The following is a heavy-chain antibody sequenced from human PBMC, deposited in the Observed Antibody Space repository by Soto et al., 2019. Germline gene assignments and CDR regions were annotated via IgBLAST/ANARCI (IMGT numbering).Heavy chain of an antibody. V-gene: IGHV4-39*01. D-gene: IGHD3-16*01. Sequence: PSETLSLTCTVSGGSISSSYWSWIRQPPGKGLEWIGSFFYSGSTYYNPSLKSRVTISVDTSKNQFSLRLSSVTAADTAVYYCARHGGVAAGSHYGDFDYWGQGTLVTVSS. CDR2: FFYSGST. CDR1: GGSISSSY. J-gene: IGHJ4*02. CDR3: ARHGGVAAGSHYGDFDY.